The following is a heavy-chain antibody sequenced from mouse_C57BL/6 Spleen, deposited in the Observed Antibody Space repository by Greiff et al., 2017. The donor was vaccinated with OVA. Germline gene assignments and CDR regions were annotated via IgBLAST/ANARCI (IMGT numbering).Heavy chain of an antibody. J-gene: IGHJ3*01. CDR3: ARSVPRSPWFAY. CDR2: IDPSDSET. V-gene: IGHV1-52*01. Sequence: QVQLKQPGAELVRPGSSVKLSCKASGYTFTSYWMHWVKQRPIQGLEWIGNIDPSDSETHYNQKFKDKATLTVDKSSSTAYMQLSSLTSEDSAVYYCARSVPRSPWFAYWGQGTLVTVSA. CDR1: GYTFTSYW.